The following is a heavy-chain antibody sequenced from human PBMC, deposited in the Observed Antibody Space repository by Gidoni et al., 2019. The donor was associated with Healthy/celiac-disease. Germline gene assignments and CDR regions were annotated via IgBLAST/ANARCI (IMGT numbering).Heavy chain of an antibody. D-gene: IGHD2-2*01. Sequence: QLHLVPSGAEVQKPGSSVKVSCTASGSTFSRYAIRWVRQAPGQGLSGMGGIIPIVGTANYAQKVQGRVTITGDESTSKADMELSSLRSEDTAVYYCARDYRYCRSTSCPSGWGQGTLVTVSS. V-gene: IGHV1-69*01. CDR1: GSTFSRYA. CDR3: ARDYRYCRSTSCPSG. CDR2: IIPIVGTA. J-gene: IGHJ4*02.